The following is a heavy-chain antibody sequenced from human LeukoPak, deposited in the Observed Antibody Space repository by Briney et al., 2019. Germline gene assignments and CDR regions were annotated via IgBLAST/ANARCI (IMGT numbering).Heavy chain of an antibody. Sequence: RSSETLSLTCTVSGGVTDSWGWIRQPPGKGLEWIGSIHYSGSTYYNSSLKSRVTISVVTSKNQFSLKLASVTAADTAVYYCASLRGFYSTSWGQGTLVTVSS. CDR3: ASLRGFYSTS. D-gene: IGHD6-13*01. CDR1: GGVTDS. V-gene: IGHV4-39*07. J-gene: IGHJ4*02. CDR2: IHYSGST.